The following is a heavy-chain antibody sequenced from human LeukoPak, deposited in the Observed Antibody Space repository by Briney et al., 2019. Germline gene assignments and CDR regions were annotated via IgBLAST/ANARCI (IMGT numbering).Heavy chain of an antibody. CDR3: ARAGYCSGGSCYTYGGFDP. D-gene: IGHD2-15*01. Sequence: ASVKVSCKASGYTFTSYAMHWVRQAPGQRLEWMGWINASNGNTKYSQEFQGRVTITRDTSASTAYMELSSLRSEDMAVYYCARAGYCSGGSCYTYGGFDPWGQGTLVTVSS. V-gene: IGHV1-3*03. CDR1: GYTFTSYA. CDR2: INASNGNT. J-gene: IGHJ5*02.